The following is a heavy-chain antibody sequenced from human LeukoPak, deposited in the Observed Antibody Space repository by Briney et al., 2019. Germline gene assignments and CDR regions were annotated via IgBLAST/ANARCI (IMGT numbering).Heavy chain of an antibody. CDR2: ISYDGSNK. Sequence: GGSLRLSCAASGFTFSSYAMHWVRQAPGKGLEWVAVISYDGSNKYYADSVKGRFTISRDNSKNTLYLQMNSLRAEDTAVYYCARPPVGGYDFTYDYWGQGTLVTVSS. CDR1: GFTFSSYA. CDR3: ARPPVGGYDFTYDY. J-gene: IGHJ4*02. V-gene: IGHV3-30-3*01. D-gene: IGHD5-12*01.